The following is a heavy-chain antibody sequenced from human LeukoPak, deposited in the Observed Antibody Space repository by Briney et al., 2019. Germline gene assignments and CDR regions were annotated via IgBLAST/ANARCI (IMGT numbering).Heavy chain of an antibody. J-gene: IGHJ5*02. CDR1: GFTFSSYG. CDR3: ARDKGASLGFDP. V-gene: IGHV3-33*01. CDR2: IWYDGSNK. Sequence: GKSLRLSCAASGFTFSSYGMHWVRQAPGKGLEWVAVIWYDGSNKYYADSVKGRFTISRDNSKNTLYLQINSLRAEDTAVYYCARDKGASLGFDPWGQGTLVTVSS. D-gene: IGHD3-16*01.